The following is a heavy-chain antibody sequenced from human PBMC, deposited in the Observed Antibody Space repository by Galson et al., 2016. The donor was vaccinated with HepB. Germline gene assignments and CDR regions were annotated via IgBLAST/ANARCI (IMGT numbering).Heavy chain of an antibody. V-gene: IGHV1-69*13. D-gene: IGHD5-12*01. Sequence: SVKVSCKASGGTFSNSAISWVRQAPGQGLEWMGGIIPFFATANYAQNFQGRVTITADESTSTAYMELSSLRSEDTAVYYCARGSDIVATIGVWYFDSWGQGTLGTVSS. J-gene: IGHJ4*02. CDR2: IIPFFATA. CDR1: GGTFSNSA. CDR3: ARGSDIVATIGVWYFDS.